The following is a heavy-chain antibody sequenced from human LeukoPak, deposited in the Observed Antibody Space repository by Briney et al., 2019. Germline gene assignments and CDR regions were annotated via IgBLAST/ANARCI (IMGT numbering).Heavy chain of an antibody. J-gene: IGHJ4*02. D-gene: IGHD6-13*01. CDR1: GFTFSSYA. V-gene: IGHV3-30-3*01. Sequence: PGGSLRLSCAASGFTFSSYAMHWVRQAPGKGLEWVAVISYDGSNKYYADSVKGRFTISRDNSKNTLYLQMNSLRAEDTAVYCCARGVYIAAAQYGYWGQGTLVTVSS. CDR2: ISYDGSNK. CDR3: ARGVYIAAAQYGY.